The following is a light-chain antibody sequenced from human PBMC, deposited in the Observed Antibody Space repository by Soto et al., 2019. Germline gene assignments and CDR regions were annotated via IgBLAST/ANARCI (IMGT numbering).Light chain of an antibody. Sequence: DIQMTQAPSSLSASEGDRVTITCRARQDISTYLAWYQQKPGKVHKLLISAAYTLQSGVPPRFSGSGSGTDFTLTISSLQPEDVATYYCQKYDNAPLTVGGGTKVEIK. CDR2: AAY. CDR1: QDISTY. CDR3: QKYDNAPLT. J-gene: IGKJ4*02. V-gene: IGKV1-27*01.